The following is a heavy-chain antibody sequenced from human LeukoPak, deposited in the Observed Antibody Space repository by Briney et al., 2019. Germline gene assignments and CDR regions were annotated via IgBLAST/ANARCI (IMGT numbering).Heavy chain of an antibody. D-gene: IGHD1-26*01. CDR3: ARGGTSGTYNYYFDY. V-gene: IGHV4-59*01. CDR1: GGSISSYY. CDR2: IYYSGST. Sequence: PSETLSLTCTVSGGSISSYYWSWIRQPPGKGLEWIGYIYYSGSTNYNPSLKSRVSISVDTSKNQFSLKLSSVTAADTAVYYCARGGTSGTYNYYFDYWGQGTLVTVSS. J-gene: IGHJ4*02.